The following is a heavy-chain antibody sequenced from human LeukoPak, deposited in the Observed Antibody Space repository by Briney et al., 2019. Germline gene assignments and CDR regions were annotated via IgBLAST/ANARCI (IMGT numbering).Heavy chain of an antibody. CDR3: ARLIVGATGGWFDP. Sequence: SETLSLTCTVSGGSISSSSYYWGWIRQPPGKGLEWIGSIYYSGSTNYNPSLKSRVTISVDTSKNQFSLKLSSVTAADTAVYYCARLIVGATGGWFDPWGQGTLVTVSS. CDR1: GGSISSSSYY. V-gene: IGHV4-39*07. J-gene: IGHJ5*02. D-gene: IGHD1-26*01. CDR2: IYYSGST.